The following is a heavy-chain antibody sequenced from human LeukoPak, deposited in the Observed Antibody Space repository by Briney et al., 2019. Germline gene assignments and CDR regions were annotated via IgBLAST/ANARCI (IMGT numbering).Heavy chain of an antibody. V-gene: IGHV3-48*01. J-gene: IGHJ4*02. D-gene: IGHD5-18*01. Sequence: GGSPRLSCAASGFTFSSYSMNWVRQAPGKGLEWVSYISSSSNTIYYADSVKGRFTISRDNAKNSLYLQMNSLRAEDTAVYYCARVGIQLCVDYWGQGTLVTVSS. CDR3: ARVGIQLCVDY. CDR2: ISSSSNTI. CDR1: GFTFSSYS.